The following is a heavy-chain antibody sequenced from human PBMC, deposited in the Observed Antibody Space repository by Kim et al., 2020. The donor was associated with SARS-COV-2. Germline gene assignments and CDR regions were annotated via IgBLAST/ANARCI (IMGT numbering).Heavy chain of an antibody. D-gene: IGHD5-12*01. Sequence: SETLSLTCAVYGGSFSGYYWSWIRHPPGKGLEWIGEINHSGSTNYNPSLKSRVTISVDTSKNQFSLKLSSVTAADTAVYYCASTYRVRYSGYGGYYYGMDVWGQGTTVTVSS. J-gene: IGHJ6*02. CDR3: ASTYRVRYSGYGGYYYGMDV. CDR2: INHSGST. CDR1: GGSFSGYY. V-gene: IGHV4-34*01.